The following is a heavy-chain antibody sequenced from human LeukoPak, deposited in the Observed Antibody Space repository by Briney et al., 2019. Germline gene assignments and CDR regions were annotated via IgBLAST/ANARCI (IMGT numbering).Heavy chain of an antibody. CDR3: ARIVTTVTTLGGNWFDP. D-gene: IGHD4-17*01. J-gene: IGHJ5*02. CDR2: MYHNGST. V-gene: IGHV4-39*01. CDR1: GGSISSISYY. Sequence: SETLSLTCTVSGGSISSISYYWGWIRQPPGKGLEWIGSMYHNGSTYYNPSLKSRVTISVDTSKNQFSLKLSSVTAADTAVYYCARIVTTVTTLGGNWFDPWGQGTLVTVSS.